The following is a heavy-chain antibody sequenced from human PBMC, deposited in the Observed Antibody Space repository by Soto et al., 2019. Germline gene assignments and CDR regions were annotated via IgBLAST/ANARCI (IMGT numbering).Heavy chain of an antibody. CDR1: GGSISSSSYY. CDR2: IYYSGST. Sequence: SETLSLTCTVSGGSISSSSYYWGWIRQPPGKGLEWIGSIYYSGSTYYNPSLKSRVTISVDTSKNQFSLKLGSVTAADTAVYYCVRGYYDILTGYFGGDRAKFDPWGQGTLVTVSS. D-gene: IGHD3-9*01. J-gene: IGHJ5*02. CDR3: VRGYYDILTGYFGGDRAKFDP. V-gene: IGHV4-39*01.